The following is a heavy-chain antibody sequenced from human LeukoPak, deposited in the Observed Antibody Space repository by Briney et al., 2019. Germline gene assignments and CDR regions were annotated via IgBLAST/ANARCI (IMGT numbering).Heavy chain of an antibody. J-gene: IGHJ4*02. Sequence: PGGSLRLSCAASGFTFSSFAMSWVRRAPGKGLEWVSSISGSGGASYYADSVKGRFTISRDNSESTLYLQINSLRAEDTAVFYCAKNYGSGTYYNYFDSWGQGTRLTVSS. CDR3: AKNYGSGTYYNYFDS. V-gene: IGHV3-23*01. D-gene: IGHD3-10*01. CDR2: ISGSGGAS. CDR1: GFTFSSFA.